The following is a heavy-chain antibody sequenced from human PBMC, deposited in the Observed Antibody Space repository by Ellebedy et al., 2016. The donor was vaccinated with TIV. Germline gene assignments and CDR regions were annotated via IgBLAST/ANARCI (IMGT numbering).Heavy chain of an antibody. V-gene: IGHV3-7*01. Sequence: GESLKISCAASGFSFGNYWMGWVRQAPGKGLEWVANIYQDGREKYYVDSVKGRFTISRDNAKNSLYLQLNSLRVEDTAVYFCARRGSYGDYAVQVNNWFDRWGQGTLVTV. J-gene: IGHJ5*02. CDR3: ARRGSYGDYAVQVNNWFDR. D-gene: IGHD4-17*01. CDR1: GFSFGNYW. CDR2: IYQDGREK.